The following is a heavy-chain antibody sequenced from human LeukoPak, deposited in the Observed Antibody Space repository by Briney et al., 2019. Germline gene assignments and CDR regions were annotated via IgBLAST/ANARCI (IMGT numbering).Heavy chain of an antibody. CDR2: IYHTGST. D-gene: IGHD1-1*01. V-gene: IGHV4-30-2*01. CDR1: GGSISSPGYY. J-gene: IGHJ6*02. CDR3: ARGTAHYYYGMDV. Sequence: SQTLSLTCTVSGGSISSPGYYWSWIRQPPGKGLEWIGYIYHTGSTYYNPSLKSRVTISVARSQTQFSLNLTSLTAADTAVYYCARGTAHYYYGMDVWGQGTTVIVSS.